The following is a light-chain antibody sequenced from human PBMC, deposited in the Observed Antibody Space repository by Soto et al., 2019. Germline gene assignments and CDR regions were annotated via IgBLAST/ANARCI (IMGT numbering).Light chain of an antibody. J-gene: IGLJ3*02. Sequence: QSVLTQPPSVSAAPGQKVTISCSGSSSNIGNNYVSWYQQLPGTAPKLLIYGNNNRPSGVPDRFSGSKSDTSASLAITGLQAADEADYYCQSYDNSLSGSVFGGGTKLTVL. CDR3: QSYDNSLSGSV. CDR2: GNN. CDR1: SSNIGNNY. V-gene: IGLV1-40*01.